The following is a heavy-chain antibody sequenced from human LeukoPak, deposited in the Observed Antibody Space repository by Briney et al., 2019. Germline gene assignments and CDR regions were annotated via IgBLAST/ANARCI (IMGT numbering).Heavy chain of an antibody. CDR1: GFSFSDYA. CDR2: ITGSGDST. D-gene: IGHD2-15*01. Sequence: GGSLRLSCAASGFSFSDYAMNWVRQAPGKGLEWVSSITGSGDSTYIADSVKGRFTIYRDNSKNTMYMQMNILRAEDTAVYYCAKGTLRSCSGARCYPFDYWGQGTLVTVSS. CDR3: AKGTLRSCSGARCYPFDY. V-gene: IGHV3-23*01. J-gene: IGHJ4*02.